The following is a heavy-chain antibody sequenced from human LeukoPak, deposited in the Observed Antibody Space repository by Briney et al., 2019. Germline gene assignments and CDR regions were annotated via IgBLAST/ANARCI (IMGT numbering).Heavy chain of an antibody. CDR1: GFTFSTYV. D-gene: IGHD3-10*01. J-gene: IGHJ4*02. CDR3: ARAYYYDSKNYYNPTSSFDY. CDR2: IRGSGGST. Sequence: GGSLRLSCAASGFTFSTYVMSWVRQAPGKGLEWVSAIRGSGGSTYSADSVKGRFTISRDNAKNSLNLQMNSLRAEDTAVYYCARAYYYDSKNYYNPTSSFDYWGQGTLVTVAS. V-gene: IGHV3-23*01.